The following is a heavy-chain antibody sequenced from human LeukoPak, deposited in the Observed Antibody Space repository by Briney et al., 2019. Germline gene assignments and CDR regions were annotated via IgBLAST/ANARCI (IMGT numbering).Heavy chain of an antibody. CDR2: ISGSGGST. V-gene: IGHV3-23*01. CDR1: GFTFSSTS. D-gene: IGHD6-13*01. J-gene: IGHJ3*02. CDR3: AKDLREYSSSWYGAFDI. Sequence: QPGGSLRLSCADSGFTFSSTSMSWGRQAPGKGLEWVSAISGSGGSTYYADSVKGRFTISRDNSKNTLYLQMNSLRAEDTAVYYCAKDLREYSSSWYGAFDIWGQGTMVTVSS.